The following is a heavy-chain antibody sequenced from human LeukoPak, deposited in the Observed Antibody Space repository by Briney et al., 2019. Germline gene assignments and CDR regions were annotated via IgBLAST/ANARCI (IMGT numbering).Heavy chain of an antibody. D-gene: IGHD6-13*01. J-gene: IGHJ4*02. CDR1: GGSISSGSYY. CDR3: AREAGTQSKNSSSWYWVGLRTFDY. CDR2: IYTSGST. Sequence: PSQTLSLTCTVSGGSISSGSYYWSWIRQPAGKGPEWIGRIYTSGSTNYNPSLKSRVTISVDTSKNQFSLKLSSVTAADTAVYYCAREAGTQSKNSSSWYWVGLRTFDYWGQGTLVTVSS. V-gene: IGHV4-61*02.